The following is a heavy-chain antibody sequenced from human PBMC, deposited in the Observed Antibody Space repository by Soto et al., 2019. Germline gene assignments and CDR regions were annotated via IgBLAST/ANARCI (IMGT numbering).Heavy chain of an antibody. CDR2: SITSFGTA. CDR1: GGTFSSYA. V-gene: IGHV1-69*01. J-gene: IGHJ4*01. CDR3: ASARRSVAGAFDY. D-gene: IGHD6-19*01. Sequence: VQLVQSGAEVKNPGSSLKVSCKSSGGTFSSYAISWVGHDPGQGLERMGGSITSFGTANYAQKFQGRVKITADESTSTAYMELRRLLTEATDGYYCASARRSVAGAFDYFGHVTLVTVSS.